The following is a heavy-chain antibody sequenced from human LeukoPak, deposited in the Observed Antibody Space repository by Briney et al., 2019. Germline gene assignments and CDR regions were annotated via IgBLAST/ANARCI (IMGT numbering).Heavy chain of an antibody. V-gene: IGHV3-74*01. CDR3: VRGALRDCSYTSCTRGNWFDP. Sequence: PGGSQRLSCAASGFTFSSHWMHWVRQAPEKGLVGVSHINADGNATYYAASVKGRFTISRDNARNTLYLQMHSLTAEDTGVYYCVRGALRDCSYTSCTRGNWFDPWGQGTLVTVSS. D-gene: IGHD2-2*01. CDR2: INADGNAT. CDR1: GFTFSSHW. J-gene: IGHJ5*02.